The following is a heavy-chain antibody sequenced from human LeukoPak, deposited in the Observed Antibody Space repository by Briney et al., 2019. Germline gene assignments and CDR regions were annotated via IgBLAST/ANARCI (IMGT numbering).Heavy chain of an antibody. Sequence: SESLSPTCALYAGSFSGYYWSWIRQPPGKWLEWIGEINPSGSTKYNPYVQSRVTISVDTSKNQSSLKLSSVTAADKAVYYCARVDLAYCGGDCYSFDYWGQGTLVSVSS. D-gene: IGHD2-21*02. CDR2: INPSGST. CDR1: AGSFSGYY. J-gene: IGHJ4*02. V-gene: IGHV4-34*01. CDR3: ARVDLAYCGGDCYSFDY.